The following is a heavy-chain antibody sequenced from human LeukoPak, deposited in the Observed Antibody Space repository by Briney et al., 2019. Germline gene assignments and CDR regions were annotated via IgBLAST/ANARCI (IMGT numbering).Heavy chain of an antibody. D-gene: IGHD3-9*01. J-gene: IGHJ6*03. CDR3: AKDMGVLRYFDWLPYYMDV. V-gene: IGHV3-30*02. CDR2: IRYDGSNK. Sequence: PGGSLRLSCAASGFTFSSYGMHWVRQAPGKGLEWVAFIRYDGSNKYYADSVKGRFTISRDNSKSTLYLQMNSLRAEDTAVYYCAKDMGVLRYFDWLPYYMDVWGKGTTVTISS. CDR1: GFTFSSYG.